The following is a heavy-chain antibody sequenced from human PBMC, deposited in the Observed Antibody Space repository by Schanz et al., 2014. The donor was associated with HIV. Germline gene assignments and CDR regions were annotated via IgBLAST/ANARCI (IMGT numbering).Heavy chain of an antibody. Sequence: EVQLVESGGGLVRPGGSLRLSCAASGFTFSNYWMTWVRQAPGKGLEWVSYVSRSGSAISYADSVKGRFTISRDNSKDTLYLQMNSLRAEDTAMYYCAKDQGDVTGTPFDYWGQGTLVTVSS. CDR1: GFTFSNYW. V-gene: IGHV3-48*01. CDR2: VSRSGSAI. CDR3: AKDQGDVTGTPFDY. J-gene: IGHJ4*02. D-gene: IGHD1-20*01.